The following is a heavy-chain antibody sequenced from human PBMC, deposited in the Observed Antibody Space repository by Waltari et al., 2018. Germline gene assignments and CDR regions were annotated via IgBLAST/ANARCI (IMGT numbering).Heavy chain of an antibody. V-gene: IGHV3-11*01. Sequence: QVQLVESGGGLVNPGGSLRLSCAASGFSFSDYYMTWIRQAPGKGLGGIAFIIRLDNITYHADSVKGRFTISRDNDKNSLFLQMKSLRAEDTAVYYCARAREQNYDFWSGYSFYFDHWGQGALVTVSS. D-gene: IGHD3-3*01. J-gene: IGHJ4*02. CDR3: ARAREQNYDFWSGYSFYFDH. CDR1: GFSFSDYY. CDR2: IIRLDNIT.